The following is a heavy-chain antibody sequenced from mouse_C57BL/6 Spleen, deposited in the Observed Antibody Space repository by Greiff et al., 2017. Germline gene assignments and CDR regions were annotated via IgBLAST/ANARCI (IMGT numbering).Heavy chain of an antibody. CDR1: GYTFTSYW. Sequence: VQLQQPGAELVRPGSSVKLSCKASGYTFTSYWMDRVKQRPGQGLEWIGNIYPSDSETHYNQKFKDKATLTVDKSSSTAYMQLSSLTSEDSAVYYCARGLRLRYFDYWGQGTTLTVSS. V-gene: IGHV1-61*01. CDR3: ARGLRLRYFDY. J-gene: IGHJ2*01. CDR2: IYPSDSET. D-gene: IGHD3-2*02.